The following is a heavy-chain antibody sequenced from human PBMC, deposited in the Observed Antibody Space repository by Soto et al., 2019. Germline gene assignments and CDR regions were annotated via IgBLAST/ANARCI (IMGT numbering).Heavy chain of an antibody. CDR2: IYPADSDT. CDR1: GYYFITEW. J-gene: IGHJ6*02. V-gene: IGHV5-51*01. D-gene: IGHD1-7*01. CDR3: ARHSVGGTTSYYYGMDV. Sequence: PGESLKISCQGYGYYFITEWIGWVRQMPEKGLEWMGVIYPADSDTRYSPSFQGQVTISADKSISTAYLQWSSLKASDTAMYYCARHSVGGTTSYYYGMDVWGQGTTVTVSS.